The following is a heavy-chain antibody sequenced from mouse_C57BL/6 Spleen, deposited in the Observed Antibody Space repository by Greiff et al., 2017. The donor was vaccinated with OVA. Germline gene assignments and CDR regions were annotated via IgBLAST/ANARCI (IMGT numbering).Heavy chain of an antibody. J-gene: IGHJ2*01. CDR3: ARGDGIYSKDY. CDR2: IDPSDSYT. D-gene: IGHD2-5*01. CDR1: GYTFTSYW. V-gene: IGHV1-50*01. Sequence: QVQLQQPGAELVKPGASVKLSCKASGYTFTSYWMQWVKQRPGQGLEWIGEIDPSDSYTNYNQKFKGKATLTVDTSSSTAYMQLSSLTSEDSAVDYCARGDGIYSKDYWGQGTTLTVSS.